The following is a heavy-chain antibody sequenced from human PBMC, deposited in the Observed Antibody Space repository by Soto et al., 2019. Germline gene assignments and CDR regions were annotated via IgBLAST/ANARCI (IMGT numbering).Heavy chain of an antibody. V-gene: IGHV3-13*01. CDR2: IGTAGDT. Sequence: EVQLVESGGGLVQPGGSLRLSCAASGFTFSSYDMHWVRQATGKCLEWVSGIGTAGDTYYPGSVKGRFTISRENAKNSLYLQMNSLRAGDTAVYYCVRGYSSSYFDYWGQGTLFTVSS. CDR1: GFTFSSYD. CDR3: VRGYSSSYFDY. J-gene: IGHJ4*02. D-gene: IGHD6-6*01.